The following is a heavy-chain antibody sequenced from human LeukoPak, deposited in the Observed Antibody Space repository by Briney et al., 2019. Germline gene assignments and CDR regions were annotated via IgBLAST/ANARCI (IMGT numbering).Heavy chain of an antibody. CDR1: GYTFTDYY. D-gene: IGHD3-22*01. J-gene: IGHJ6*02. CDR3: ARTAREYYYDSSGYGMDV. Sequence: GASVKVSCKASGYTFTDYYIHWVRQAPGQGLEWMGWINPNSGGTNYAQKFQGRVTMTRDTSISTAYMELSRLRSDDTAVYYCARTAREYYYDSSGYGMDVWGQGTTVTVSS. CDR2: INPNSGGT. V-gene: IGHV1-2*02.